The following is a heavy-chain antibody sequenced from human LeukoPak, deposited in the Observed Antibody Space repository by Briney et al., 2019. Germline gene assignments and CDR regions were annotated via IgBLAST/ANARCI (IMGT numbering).Heavy chain of an antibody. J-gene: IGHJ6*02. Sequence: GGSLRLSCAASGFTFSSYSMNWVRQAPGKGLEWVSSISSSSSYIYYADSVKGRFTISRDNAKNSLYLQMNSLRAEDTAVYYCARDLGVVPAATTRHYYYGMDVWGQGTTVTVS. CDR1: GFTFSSYS. D-gene: IGHD2-2*01. CDR2: ISSSSSYI. CDR3: ARDLGVVPAATTRHYYYGMDV. V-gene: IGHV3-21*01.